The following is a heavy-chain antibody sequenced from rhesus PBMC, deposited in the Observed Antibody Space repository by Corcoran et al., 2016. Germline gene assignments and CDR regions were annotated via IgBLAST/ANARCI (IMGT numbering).Heavy chain of an antibody. V-gene: IGHV4S6*01. Sequence: QVQLQESGPGLVKPSETLPPTCAVSGASISSTYWTWIRQPPRKGLEWIGFINGVSGTTNYSPSLKNRVTISKDASKNQFSLNLSSVTAADTAVYYCARSLKPFDNSFDVWGRGVLVTVSS. CDR1: GASISSTY. CDR3: ARSLKPFDNSFDV. CDR2: INGVSGTT. J-gene: IGHJ5-2*02.